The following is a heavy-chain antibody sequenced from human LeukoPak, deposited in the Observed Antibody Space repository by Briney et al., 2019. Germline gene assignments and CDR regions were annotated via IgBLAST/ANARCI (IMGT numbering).Heavy chain of an antibody. V-gene: IGHV3-48*01. CDR2: ISSSSSTI. Sequence: GGSLRLSCAASGFTFSSYSMNWVRQAPGKGLEWVSYISSSSSTIYYADSVKGRFTISRDNAKNSLYLQMNSLRAEDTAVYYCARDLLGYCSSTSCPKALDYWGQGTLVTVSS. CDR1: GFTFSSYS. J-gene: IGHJ4*02. D-gene: IGHD2-2*01. CDR3: ARDLLGYCSSTSCPKALDY.